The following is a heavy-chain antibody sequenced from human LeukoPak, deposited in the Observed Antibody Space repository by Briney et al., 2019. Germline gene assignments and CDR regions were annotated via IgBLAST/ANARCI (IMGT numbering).Heavy chain of an antibody. J-gene: IGHJ6*03. Sequence: PGGSLRLSCAASGFTFSDYWMTWVRQAPGKGREGVANINQSGSKEYYVDSVKGRFTVSRDNAKSSLYLQLNSLRAEDTAVYYCATRSCSISACRASSYHCMDFWGKGTTVTVSS. CDR3: ATRSCSISACRASSYHCMDF. V-gene: IGHV3-7*01. CDR1: GFTFSDYW. CDR2: INQSGSKE. D-gene: IGHD2-2*01.